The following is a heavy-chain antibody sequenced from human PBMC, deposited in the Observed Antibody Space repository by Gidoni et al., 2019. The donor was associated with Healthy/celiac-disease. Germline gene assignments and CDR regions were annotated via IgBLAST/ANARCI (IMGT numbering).Heavy chain of an antibody. V-gene: IGHV3-33*01. CDR2: IWYDVSNK. CDR3: ARAGIAVAGKGYYFDY. J-gene: IGHJ4*02. Sequence: QVKLVESGGGEVQPGRSLRLSCAASGFTFSSYGMHWVRQAPGKGLEWVAVIWYDVSNKYYADSVKRRFTISRDNSKNTLYLQMNSLRAEYTAVYYCARAGIAVAGKGYYFDYWGQGTLVTVSS. D-gene: IGHD6-19*01. CDR1: GFTFSSYG.